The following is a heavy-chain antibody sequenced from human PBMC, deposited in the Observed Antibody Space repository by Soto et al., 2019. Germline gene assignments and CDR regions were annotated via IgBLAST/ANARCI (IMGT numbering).Heavy chain of an antibody. D-gene: IGHD2-15*01. J-gene: IGHJ3*02. CDR1: GFTVSSNY. CDR2: IYSGGST. CDR3: AREGDCSGGSCYSAFDI. Sequence: LSLTCAASGFTVSSNYMSWVRQAPGKGLEWVSVIYSGGSTYSADSVKGRLTISRDNSKNTLYLQMNSLRAEDTAVYYCAREGDCSGGSCYSAFDIWGQGTMVTVSS. V-gene: IGHV3-66*01.